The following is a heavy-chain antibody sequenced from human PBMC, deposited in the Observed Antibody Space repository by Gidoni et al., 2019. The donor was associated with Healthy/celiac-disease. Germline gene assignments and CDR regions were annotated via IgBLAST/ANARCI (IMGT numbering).Heavy chain of an antibody. V-gene: IGHV4-34*01. J-gene: IGHJ6*02. D-gene: IGHD4-17*01. CDR1: GGSFSGYD. CDR2: INHSGST. CDR3: ASVAVTTRYYYYGMDV. Sequence: QVQLQQWGAGLLKPSETLSLTCAVYGGSFSGYDWSWIRQPPGKGLEWIGEINHSGSTNYNPSLKSLVTITVDTSKNQFSLKLSSVTAADTAVYYCASVAVTTRYYYYGMDVWGQGTTVTVSS.